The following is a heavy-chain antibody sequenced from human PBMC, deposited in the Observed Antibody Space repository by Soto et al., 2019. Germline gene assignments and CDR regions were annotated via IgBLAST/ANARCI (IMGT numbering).Heavy chain of an antibody. V-gene: IGHV3-23*01. CDR2: ISGSGIST. J-gene: IGHJ2*01. Sequence: DVQLLESGGGLVQPGGSLRLSCAASGFTFRSYAMSWVRQAPGKGLEWVSGISGSGISTHYADSMKGRFTVSRDNSKNTLYLQMNSLRAEDTAVYNCAKEPVGPDWYFDLWGRGTLVTVSS. CDR3: AKEPVGPDWYFDL. CDR1: GFTFRSYA.